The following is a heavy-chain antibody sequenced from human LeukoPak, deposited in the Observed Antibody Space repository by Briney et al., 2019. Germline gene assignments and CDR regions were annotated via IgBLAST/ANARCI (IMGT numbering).Heavy chain of an antibody. D-gene: IGHD2-15*01. Sequence: PGGSLRLSCAASGFTFSSYWMSWVRQAPGKGLEWVANINQDGSEKNFVDSVKGRFSISRDNAEISLYLQMNSLRAEDTAVYYCARRGSYSIHDCWGQGTLVTVSS. J-gene: IGHJ4*02. CDR2: INQDGSEK. CDR1: GFTFSSYW. V-gene: IGHV3-7*03. CDR3: ARRGSYSIHDC.